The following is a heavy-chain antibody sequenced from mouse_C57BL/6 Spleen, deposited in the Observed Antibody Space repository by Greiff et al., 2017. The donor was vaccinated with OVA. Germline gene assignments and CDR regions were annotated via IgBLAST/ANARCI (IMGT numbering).Heavy chain of an antibody. CDR1: GYAFTNYL. CDR3: ARKDYDHAMDY. Sequence: QVQLQQSGAELVRPGTSVKVSCKASGYAFTNYLIEWVKQRPGQGLEWIGVINPGSGGTNSNEKFKGKATLTADKSSSTAYMQLSSLTSEDSAVYFCARKDYDHAMDYWGQGTSVTVSS. J-gene: IGHJ4*01. CDR2: INPGSGGT. D-gene: IGHD2-4*01. V-gene: IGHV1-54*01.